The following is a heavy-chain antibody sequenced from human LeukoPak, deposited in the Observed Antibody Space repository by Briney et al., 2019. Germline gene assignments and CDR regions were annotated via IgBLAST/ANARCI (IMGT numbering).Heavy chain of an antibody. CDR3: ARARQRLSQLGY. V-gene: IGHV4-34*01. CDR2: INHSGST. J-gene: IGHJ4*02. D-gene: IGHD6-25*01. Sequence: ASETLSLTCTVSGGSISSYYWSWIRQPPGKGLEWIGEINHSGSTNYNPSLKSRVTISVDTSKNQFSLKLSSVTAADTAVYYCARARQRLSQLGYWGQGTLVTVSS. CDR1: GGSISSYY.